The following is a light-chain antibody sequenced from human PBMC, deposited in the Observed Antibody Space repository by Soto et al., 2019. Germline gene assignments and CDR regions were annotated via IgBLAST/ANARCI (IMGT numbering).Light chain of an antibody. J-gene: IGKJ5*01. CDR3: QQYNTWSPIT. Sequence: EIVMTQSPATLSVSPGERVTLSCRASQSISSNLAWYQQQPGQAPSLLMYGTSTSATGIPVRFSGSGSGTEFNLTISSLQFEDFAVYYCQQYNTWSPITFGQGTRLEIK. CDR2: GTS. V-gene: IGKV3-15*01. CDR1: QSISSN.